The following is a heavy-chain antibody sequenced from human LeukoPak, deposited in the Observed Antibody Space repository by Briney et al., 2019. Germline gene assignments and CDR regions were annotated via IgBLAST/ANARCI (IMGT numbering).Heavy chain of an antibody. J-gene: IGHJ4*02. V-gene: IGHV3-72*01. Sequence: PGGSLRLSCAASGFTLSDQYMDWVRQAPGKGLEWVGRTRNKANSYTTEYTASVKGRFTISRDDSKNSLYLQMNSLKTEDTAVYYCTSTSGSGLGFDYWGQGTLVTVSS. CDR2: TRNKANSYTT. D-gene: IGHD5-12*01. CDR3: TSTSGSGLGFDY. CDR1: GFTLSDQY.